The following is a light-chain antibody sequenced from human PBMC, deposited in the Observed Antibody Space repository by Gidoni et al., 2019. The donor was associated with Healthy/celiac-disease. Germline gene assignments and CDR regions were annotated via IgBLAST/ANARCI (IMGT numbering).Light chain of an antibody. CDR3: QSADNSGTVV. Sequence: SYELPQPPSVSVSPGQTARITCSGDALPKQYSYWYQQTPGQAPVLVIYKDNERPSGIPERFSGSSSGTTVTLTISGVQAEDEADYYCQSADNSGTVVFGGGTKLTVL. CDR2: KDN. J-gene: IGLJ2*01. CDR1: ALPKQY. V-gene: IGLV3-25*03.